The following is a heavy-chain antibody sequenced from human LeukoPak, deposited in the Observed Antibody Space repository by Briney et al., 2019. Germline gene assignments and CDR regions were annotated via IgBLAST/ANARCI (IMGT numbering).Heavy chain of an antibody. CDR3: AREIRAYFDY. CDR1: GFTFSSYD. V-gene: IGHV3-72*01. J-gene: IGHJ4*02. Sequence: GGSLRLSCAASGFTFSSYDMHWVRQAPGKGLEWVGRTRNKANSYTTEYAASVKGRFTISRDDSKNSLYLQMNSLKTEDTAVYYCAREIRAYFDYWGQGTLVTVSS. CDR2: TRNKANSYTT.